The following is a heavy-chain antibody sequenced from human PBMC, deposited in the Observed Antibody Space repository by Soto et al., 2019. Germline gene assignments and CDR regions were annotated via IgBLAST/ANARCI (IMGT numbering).Heavy chain of an antibody. V-gene: IGHV4-30-4*01. CDR3: ARGSGGSSSKGGDYFDY. CDR2: IYYSGST. Sequence: SETLSLTCTVSGGSISSGDYYWSWIRQPPGKGLEWIGYIYYSGSTYYNPSLKSRVTISVDTSKNQFSLKLSSVTAADTTVYYCARGSGGSSSKGGDYFDYWGQGTLVTVSS. CDR1: GGSISSGDYY. J-gene: IGHJ4*02. D-gene: IGHD6-6*01.